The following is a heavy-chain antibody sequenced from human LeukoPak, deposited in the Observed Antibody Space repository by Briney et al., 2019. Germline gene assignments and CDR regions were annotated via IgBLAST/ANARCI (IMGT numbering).Heavy chain of an antibody. Sequence: ASVKVSCKASGYTFTTYGISWVRQAPGQGLEWMGWISTYNGDTSYAQNLQGRVSMTRDTSTSTAYIELRSLRSDDTAVYYCARDLCLRHPCPLQYWGQGTLLNVSS. CDR3: ARDLCLRHPCPLQY. V-gene: IGHV1-18*01. CDR2: ISTYNGDT. J-gene: IGHJ1*01. CDR1: GYTFTTYG. D-gene: IGHD5/OR15-5a*01.